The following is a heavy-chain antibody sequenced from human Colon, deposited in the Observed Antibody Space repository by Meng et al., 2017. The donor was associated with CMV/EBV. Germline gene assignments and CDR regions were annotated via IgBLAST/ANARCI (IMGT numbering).Heavy chain of an antibody. CDR1: GGSISSYY. D-gene: IGHD6-19*01. CDR2: IYHSGST. J-gene: IGHJ5*02. CDR3: ARVRLVSGSGWYWFDP. V-gene: IGHV4-59*01. Sequence: SETLSLTCTVSGGSISSYYWSWIWQPPGKGLEWIGYIYHSGSTNYNPSLESRVTISVDTSKNQFSLKLTSVTAADTAVYYCARVRLVSGSGWYWFDPWGQGTLVTVSS.